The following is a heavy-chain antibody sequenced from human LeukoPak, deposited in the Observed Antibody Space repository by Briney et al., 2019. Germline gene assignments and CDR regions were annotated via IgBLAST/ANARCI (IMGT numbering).Heavy chain of an antibody. J-gene: IGHJ4*02. V-gene: IGHV3-33*01. CDR3: ARVKRDCSGGTCYCYDY. CDR1: GFTFSSYG. D-gene: IGHD2-15*01. CDR2: IWYDGSNK. Sequence: PGGSLRLSCAASGFTFSSYGMHWVRQAPGKGLEWVAVIWYDGSNKYYADSVKGRFTISRDNSKNTLYLQMNSLRAEDTAVYYCARVKRDCSGGTCYCYDYWGRGTLVTVSS.